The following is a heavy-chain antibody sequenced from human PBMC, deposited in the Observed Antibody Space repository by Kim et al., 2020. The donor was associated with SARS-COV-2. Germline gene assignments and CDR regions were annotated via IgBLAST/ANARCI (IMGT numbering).Heavy chain of an antibody. Sequence: GGSLRLSCAASGSTFNIYAMSWVRQAPGKGLEWVSAVGGSGVSTYYADSVKGRFSISRDNSKNTLYLQMNSLRAEDTAIYYCAKARGSTYGQSYFDYWG. V-gene: IGHV3-23*01. CDR3: AKARGSTYGQSYFDY. CDR2: VGGSGVST. J-gene: IGHJ4*01. D-gene: IGHD5-18*01. CDR1: GSTFNIYA.